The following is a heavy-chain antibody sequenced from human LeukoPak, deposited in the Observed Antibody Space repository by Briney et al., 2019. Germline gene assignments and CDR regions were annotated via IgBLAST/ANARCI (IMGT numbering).Heavy chain of an antibody. J-gene: IGHJ4*02. CDR2: INPNSGGT. Sequence: ASVKVSCKASGYTFTGYYMHWVRQAPGQGLEWMGWINPNSGGTNYAQKFQGRVTMTRDTSISTAYMELSRLRSDDTAVYYCAKDPRVNYGDYIIRWGQGTLVIVSS. V-gene: IGHV1-2*02. CDR1: GYTFTGYY. D-gene: IGHD4-17*01. CDR3: AKDPRVNYGDYIIR.